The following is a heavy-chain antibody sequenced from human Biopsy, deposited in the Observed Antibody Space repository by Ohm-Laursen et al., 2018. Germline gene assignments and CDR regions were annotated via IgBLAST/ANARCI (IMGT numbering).Heavy chain of an antibody. CDR2: VYHSGTT. D-gene: IGHD5-24*01. J-gene: IGHJ4*02. CDR1: GGSISSGSNY. CDR3: ARHDGNGPFALDS. Sequence: SETLSLTCAVSGGSISSGSNYWAWIRQPPGKGLEWIGSVYHSGTTYCSPSLKSRVTISVDTSKNQLSLKVTSVTAADTAAYYCARHDGNGPFALDSWGQGTLVTVSS. V-gene: IGHV4-39*01.